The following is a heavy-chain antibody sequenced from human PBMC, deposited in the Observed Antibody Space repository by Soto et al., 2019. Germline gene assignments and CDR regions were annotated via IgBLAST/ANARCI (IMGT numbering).Heavy chain of an antibody. Sequence: QVQLVQSGAEVKKPGASVKVSCKASGYTFTSYGISWVRQAPGQGLEWMGWISAYNGNTNYAQKLQGRVTMTTDTATGTAYMELRSLKSDDTAVYYCARGGYYGSGWLRTQNWFDPWGQGTLVTVSS. CDR2: ISAYNGNT. CDR1: GYTFTSYG. V-gene: IGHV1-18*01. CDR3: ARGGYYGSGWLRTQNWFDP. D-gene: IGHD3-10*01. J-gene: IGHJ5*02.